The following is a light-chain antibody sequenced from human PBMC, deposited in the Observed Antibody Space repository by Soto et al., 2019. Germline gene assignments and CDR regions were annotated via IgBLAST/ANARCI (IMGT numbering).Light chain of an antibody. Sequence: QSALTQPASVSGSPGQSITISCTGTSSNIGTYHLVSWYQHHPGKAPKLMIYEGSERPSGVSNRFSGSKSGNTASLTISGLQAEDEADYYCSSYTTRNTVLFGGGTKLTVL. CDR2: EGS. CDR3: SSYTTRNTVL. J-gene: IGLJ2*01. CDR1: SSNIGTYHL. V-gene: IGLV2-14*02.